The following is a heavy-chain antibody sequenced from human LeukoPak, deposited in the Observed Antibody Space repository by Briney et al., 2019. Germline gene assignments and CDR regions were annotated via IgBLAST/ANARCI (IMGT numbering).Heavy chain of an antibody. CDR3: ARGTSGWYRGGYYYYYMDV. J-gene: IGHJ6*03. D-gene: IGHD6-19*01. V-gene: IGHV4-34*01. Sequence: SETLSLTCAVYGGSLSGYYWSWIRQPPGKGLEWIGEINHSGSTNYNPSLKSRVTISVDTSKNQFSLKLSSVTAADTAVYYCARGTSGWYRGGYYYYYMDVWGKGTTVTISS. CDR2: INHSGST. CDR1: GGSLSGYY.